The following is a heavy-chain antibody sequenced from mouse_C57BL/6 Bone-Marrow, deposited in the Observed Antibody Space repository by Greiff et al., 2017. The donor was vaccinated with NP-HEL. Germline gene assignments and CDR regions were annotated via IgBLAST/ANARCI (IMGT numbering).Heavy chain of an antibody. Sequence: VQLQQSGPELVKPGASVKISCKASGYSFTDYNMNWVKQSNGKSLEWIGVINPNYGTTSYNQKFKGKATLTVDQSSSTAYMQLNSLASEDSAGCYRARRGYGSSVGAMDYWGQGTTVTVSS. J-gene: IGHJ4*01. CDR3: ARRGYGSSVGAMDY. D-gene: IGHD1-1*01. V-gene: IGHV1-39*01. CDR2: INPNYGTT. CDR1: GYSFTDYN.